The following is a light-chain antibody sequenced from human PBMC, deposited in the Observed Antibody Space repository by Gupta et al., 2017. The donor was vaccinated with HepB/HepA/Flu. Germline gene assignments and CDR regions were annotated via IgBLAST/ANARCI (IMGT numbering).Light chain of an antibody. CDR1: QSVIGGY. CDR3: QQDSSSIT. V-gene: IGKV3D-20*01. Sequence: ELFFTPSPATLSLSPGERATLSCGASQSVIGGYLAWDQQKPGLAPRLISYEASRRANGISDRCSGSGSGKDFTLNSSRREHEDFAVYYWQQDSSSITFGHGTKVDIK. J-gene: IGKJ3*01. CDR2: EAS.